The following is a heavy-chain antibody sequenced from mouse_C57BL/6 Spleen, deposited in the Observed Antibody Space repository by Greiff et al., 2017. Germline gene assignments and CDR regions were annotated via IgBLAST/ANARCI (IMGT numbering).Heavy chain of an antibody. CDR1: GFSLTSYG. CDR2: IWGGGST. D-gene: IGHD2-4*01. J-gene: IGHJ4*01. Sequence: VKLVESGPGLVAPSQSLSITCTVSGFSLTSYGVDWVRQPPGKGLEWLGVIWGGGSTNYNSALMSRLSISKDNSKSQVFLKMNSLQTDDTAMYYCATHSNRYDYDEDYAMDYWGQGTSVTVSS. CDR3: ATHSNRYDYDEDYAMDY. V-gene: IGHV2-9*01.